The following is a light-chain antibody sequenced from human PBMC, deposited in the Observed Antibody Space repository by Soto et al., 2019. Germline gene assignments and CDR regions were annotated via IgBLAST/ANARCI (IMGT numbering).Light chain of an antibody. V-gene: IGKV1-33*01. CDR1: QDISNY. J-gene: IGKJ3*01. Sequence: DIQMTQSPSSLSASVGDRVTIACQASQDISNYLNWYQQVPGKAPKLLIYDASNLETGAPSRFSGSGSGTDFTFTISSLQPEDIATYYCQQYDNLLFTFGPGTKVDIK. CDR3: QQYDNLLFT. CDR2: DAS.